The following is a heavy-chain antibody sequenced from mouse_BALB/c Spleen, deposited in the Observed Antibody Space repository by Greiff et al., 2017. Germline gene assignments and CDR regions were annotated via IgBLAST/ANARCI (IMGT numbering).Heavy chain of an antibody. V-gene: IGHV5-6-5*01. Sequence: EVQGVESGGGLVKPGGSLKLSCAASGFTFSSYAMSWVRQTPEKRLEWVASISSGGSTYYPDSVKGRFTISRDNARNILYLQMSSLRSEDTAMYYCAREGFTTVVDAMDYWGQGTSVTVSS. J-gene: IGHJ4*01. D-gene: IGHD1-1*01. CDR3: AREGFTTVVDAMDY. CDR1: GFTFSSYA. CDR2: ISSGGST.